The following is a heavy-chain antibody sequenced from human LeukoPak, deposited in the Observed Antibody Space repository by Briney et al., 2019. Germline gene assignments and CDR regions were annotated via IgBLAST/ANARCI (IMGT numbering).Heavy chain of an antibody. V-gene: IGHV3-23*01. Sequence: TGGSLRLSCAASGFTFGSYGMSWVRQAPGKGLEWVSAISGSGGSTYYADSVKGRFTISRDNSKNTLYLQMNSLRAEDTAVYYCAKGSDYDYVWGSFYYWGQGTLVTVSS. CDR3: AKGSDYDYVWGSFYY. J-gene: IGHJ4*02. CDR2: ISGSGGST. D-gene: IGHD3-16*01. CDR1: GFTFGSYG.